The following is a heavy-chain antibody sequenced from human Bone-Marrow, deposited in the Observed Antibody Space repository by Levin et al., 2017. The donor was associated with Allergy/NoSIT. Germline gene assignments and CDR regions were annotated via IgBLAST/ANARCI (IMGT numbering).Heavy chain of an antibody. Sequence: SETLSLTCSVSGVAVSSVSFYWNWVRQPLGGGLEWIGYVYFSGTTIYNPALKSRVDMSIDTSNNQFSLKVTSLTADDTAIYYCARGRVEVSSNWLDTWGQGIPVTVSS. J-gene: IGHJ5*02. D-gene: IGHD5/OR15-5a*01. CDR2: VYFSGTT. CDR3: ARGRVEVSSNWLDT. V-gene: IGHV4-61*01. CDR1: GVAVSSVSFY.